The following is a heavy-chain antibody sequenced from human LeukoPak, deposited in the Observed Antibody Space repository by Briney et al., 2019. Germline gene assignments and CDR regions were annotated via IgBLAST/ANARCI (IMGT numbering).Heavy chain of an antibody. J-gene: IGHJ4*02. Sequence: ASVKVSCKASGYTFTGYYMHWVRQAPGQGLEWMGRINPNSGGTNYAQKFQGRATMTRDTSISTAYMELSRLRSDDTAVYYCAREGGSGWYDFDYWGQGTLVTVSS. CDR3: AREGGSGWYDFDY. CDR2: INPNSGGT. CDR1: GYTFTGYY. V-gene: IGHV1-2*06. D-gene: IGHD6-19*01.